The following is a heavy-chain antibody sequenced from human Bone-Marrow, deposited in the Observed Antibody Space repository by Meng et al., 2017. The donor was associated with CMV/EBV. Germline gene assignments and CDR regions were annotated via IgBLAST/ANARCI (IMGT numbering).Heavy chain of an antibody. D-gene: IGHD3-22*01. J-gene: IGHJ1*01. CDR3: ARDTRRTYYYDSSGYYQYFQH. Sequence: GGSLRLSCAASGFTLSSYTMNWVRQAPGKGLEWVSSISYSSSYIYYADSMKGRLTISRDNANNSLYLHMNSLRAEDTAVYYCARDTRRTYYYDSSGYYQYFQHWGQGTLVTVSS. CDR2: ISYSSSYI. V-gene: IGHV3-21*06. CDR1: GFTLSSYT.